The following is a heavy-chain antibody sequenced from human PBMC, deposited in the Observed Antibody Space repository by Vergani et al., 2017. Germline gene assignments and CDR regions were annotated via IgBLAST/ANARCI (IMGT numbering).Heavy chain of an antibody. CDR2: IYNSGNG. J-gene: IGHJ2*01. CDR1: GDSIISRSYY. CDR3: ASGKYYSDSTSHFRGRYFDV. D-gene: IGHD3-16*01. Sequence: QMQFQESGPGLVKASETLSLTCTVSGDSIISRSYYWGWMRQPPGKGLEWIGSIYNSGNGDSSSSLKSRVTISADTSKNQFSLRLTSVTAADTAVYYCASGKYYSDSTSHFRGRYFDVWGRGTLVTVPS. V-gene: IGHV4-39*01.